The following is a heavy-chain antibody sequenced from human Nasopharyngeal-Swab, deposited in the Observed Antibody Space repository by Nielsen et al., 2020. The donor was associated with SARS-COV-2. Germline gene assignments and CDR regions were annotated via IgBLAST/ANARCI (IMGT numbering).Heavy chain of an antibody. CDR3: ARAGYYRFDY. D-gene: IGHD2/OR15-2a*01. V-gene: IGHV3-74*01. J-gene: IGHJ4*02. CDR2: IKSDGSST. CDR1: GFTFSSYW. Sequence: GESLKISCAASGFTFSSYWMHWVRQAPGKGLVLVARIKSDGSSTSYADSVKGRFTISRDNAKNTLYLQMNSLGAEDTAVYYCARAGYYRFDYWGQGTLVTVSS.